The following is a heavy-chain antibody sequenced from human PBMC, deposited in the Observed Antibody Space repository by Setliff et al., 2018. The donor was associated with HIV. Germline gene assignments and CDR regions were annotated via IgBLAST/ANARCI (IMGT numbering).Heavy chain of an antibody. V-gene: IGHV7-4-1*02. CDR2: INTKTGNP. D-gene: IGHD2-15*01. CDR1: GYTFTSYA. Sequence: GASVKVSCKASGYTFTSYAMNWVRQAPGQGLEWMGWINTKTGNPTYAQGFTGRFVFSLDTSVSTAYLQISSLKAEETAVYYCAREGGGNAAGGAFDIWGQGTMVTVSS. J-gene: IGHJ3*02. CDR3: AREGGGNAAGGAFDI.